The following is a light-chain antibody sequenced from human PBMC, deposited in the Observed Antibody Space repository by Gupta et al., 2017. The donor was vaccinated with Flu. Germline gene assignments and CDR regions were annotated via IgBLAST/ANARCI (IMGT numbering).Light chain of an antibody. CDR2: KDT. CDR1: TLPRKY. J-gene: IGLJ3*02. V-gene: IGLV3-16*01. CDR3: LSADSSGHRRV. Sequence: GKMARITCSGETLPRKYAYWYQQKPGQSPVMIIYKDTERPSGIPVRFSGSSSGTVVTLTISGVQAEDEADYYCLSADSSGHRRVFGGGTKLTVL.